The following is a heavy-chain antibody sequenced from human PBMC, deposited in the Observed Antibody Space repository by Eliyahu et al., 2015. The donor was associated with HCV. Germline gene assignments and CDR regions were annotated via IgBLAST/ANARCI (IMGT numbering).Heavy chain of an antibody. D-gene: IGHD6-13*01. Sequence: QLQLQESGPGLVKPSETLSLTCTVSGGSISSSSYYWGWIRQPPGKGLEWIGSIYYSGSTYYNPSLKSRVTISVDTSKNQFSLKLSSVTAADTAVYYCARAAAGTDNAFDIWGQGTMVTVSS. CDR3: ARAAAGTDNAFDI. V-gene: IGHV4-39*07. CDR1: GGSISSSSYY. CDR2: IYYSGST. J-gene: IGHJ3*02.